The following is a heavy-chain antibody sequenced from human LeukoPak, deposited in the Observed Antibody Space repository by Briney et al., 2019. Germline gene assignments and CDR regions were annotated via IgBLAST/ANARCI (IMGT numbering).Heavy chain of an antibody. CDR3: ARDKTSRAFDI. J-gene: IGHJ3*02. CDR1: GFTFNRYN. Sequence: GGSLRLSCAASGFTFNRYNMNWVRRAPGKGLEWVSSISTSSSYIYYADSVRGRFTISRDNAKNSLYLQMNSLRAEDTAVYYCARDKTSRAFDIWGQGTMVTVSS. CDR2: ISTSSSYI. V-gene: IGHV3-21*01.